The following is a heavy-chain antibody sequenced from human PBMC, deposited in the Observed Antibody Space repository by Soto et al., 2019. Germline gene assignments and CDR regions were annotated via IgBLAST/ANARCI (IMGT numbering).Heavy chain of an antibody. D-gene: IGHD1-26*01. CDR1: GGTFSSYT. Sequence: QVQLVQSGAEVKKPGSSVKVSCKASGGTFSSYTISWVRQAPGQGLEWMGRIIPILGIANYAQKFQGRVTITADKSTSTAYMELSSLRSEDTAVYYCASTGRELPGYYYYMDVWGKGTTVTVSS. CDR2: IIPILGIA. V-gene: IGHV1-69*02. CDR3: ASTGRELPGYYYYMDV. J-gene: IGHJ6*03.